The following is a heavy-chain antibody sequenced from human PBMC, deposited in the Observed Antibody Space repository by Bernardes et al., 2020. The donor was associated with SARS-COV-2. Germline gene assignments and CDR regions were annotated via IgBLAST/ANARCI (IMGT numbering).Heavy chain of an antibody. J-gene: IGHJ4*02. D-gene: IGHD4-4*01. CDR1: VFTFSSYT. CDR2: ISSSGNYI. Sequence: GSLRLSCAASVFTFSSYTMNWVRPAPGKGLEWVSSISSSGNYIYYADSVKGRFAISRDNARNSLYLEMNSLRADDTAMYYCARDLYSENYPDYWGQGTLVTVSS. CDR3: ARDLYSENYPDY. V-gene: IGHV3-21*06.